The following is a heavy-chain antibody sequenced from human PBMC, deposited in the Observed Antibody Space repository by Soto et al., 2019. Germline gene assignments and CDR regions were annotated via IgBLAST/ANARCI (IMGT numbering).Heavy chain of an antibody. CDR1: GGSFSGYY. Sequence: QVQLQQWGAGLLKPSETLSLTCAVYGGSFSGYYWRWIRQPPGKGLEWIGEINHSGSTNYNPSRKSRVTISVDTSKNQFSLKLSSVTAADTAVYYCARGKYDFWSGYYPKFDYWGQGTLVTVSS. V-gene: IGHV4-34*01. J-gene: IGHJ4*02. CDR3: ARGKYDFWSGYYPKFDY. CDR2: INHSGST. D-gene: IGHD3-3*01.